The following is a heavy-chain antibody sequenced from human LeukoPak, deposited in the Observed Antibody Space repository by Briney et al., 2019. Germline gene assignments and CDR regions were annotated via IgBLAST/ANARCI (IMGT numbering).Heavy chain of an antibody. Sequence: GSSVKVSCKASGGTFSSYTISWVRQAPGQGLEWMGRIIPILGIANYAQKFQGRVTITADKSTSTVYMELSSLRSEDTAVYYCARDSYDDSSGLFDYWGQGTLVTVSS. CDR2: IIPILGIA. D-gene: IGHD3-22*01. CDR1: GGTFSSYT. V-gene: IGHV1-69*04. CDR3: ARDSYDDSSGLFDY. J-gene: IGHJ4*02.